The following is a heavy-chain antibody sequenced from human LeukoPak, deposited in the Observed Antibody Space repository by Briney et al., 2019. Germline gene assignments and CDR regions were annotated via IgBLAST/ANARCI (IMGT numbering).Heavy chain of an antibody. J-gene: IGHJ6*02. V-gene: IGHV4-34*01. CDR3: ARGQWLRYFDWLFRTPADYYYSYGMDV. Sequence: SETLSLTCAVYGGSFSGYYWSWIRQPPGKGLEWIGEINHSGSTNYNPSLKSRVTISVDTSKNQFSLKLSSVTAADTAAYYCARGQWLRYFDWLFRTPADYYYSYGMDVWGQGTTVTVSS. CDR2: INHSGST. D-gene: IGHD3-9*01. CDR1: GGSFSGYY.